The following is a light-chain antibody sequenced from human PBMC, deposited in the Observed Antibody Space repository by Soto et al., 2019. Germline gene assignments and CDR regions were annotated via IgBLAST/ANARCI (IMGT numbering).Light chain of an antibody. CDR2: GAS. CDR1: QTVSSN. J-gene: IGKJ1*01. Sequence: ETVTSPSPATLSVSPWERATLYCTASQTVSSNLAWYQQKPGQSPRLLIYGASTRATGIPARFSGSGSGTDFTLTIDRLQSDDFATYYCQQFNNWPRTFGQGTKVDI. V-gene: IGKV3-15*01. CDR3: QQFNNWPRT.